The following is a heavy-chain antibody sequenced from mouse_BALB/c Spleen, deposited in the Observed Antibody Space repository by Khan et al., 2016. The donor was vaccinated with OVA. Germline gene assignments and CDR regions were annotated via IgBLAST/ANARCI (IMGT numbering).Heavy chain of an antibody. D-gene: IGHD2-3*01. CDR2: IYPSDSYT. J-gene: IGHJ3*01. CDR3: TREGVDGPSFAY. Sequence: VQLQQPGIELVRPGASVKLSCKASGYTFTNYWINWVKQRPGQGLEWIGNIYPSDSYTNYNQKFKDKATLTVDKSSSTAYMQLSSPTSEDSAVYYCTREGVDGPSFAYWGQGTLVTVSA. CDR1: GYTFTNYW. V-gene: IGHV1-69*02.